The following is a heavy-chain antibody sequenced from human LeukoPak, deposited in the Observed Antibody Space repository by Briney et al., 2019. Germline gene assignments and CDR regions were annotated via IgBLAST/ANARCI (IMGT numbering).Heavy chain of an antibody. D-gene: IGHD5-24*01. V-gene: IGHV3-7*01. J-gene: IGHJ5*02. CDR1: GFTFSSYW. CDR2: INQDGSDK. Sequence: GGSLRLSCAASGFTFSSYWMSWVRQAPGKGLEWEAKINQDGSDKYYVDSVKGRFTISRDNAKNSVYLQMNSLRAEDTAVYYCARSVMAPAPWGQGTLVTVS. CDR3: ARSVMAPAP.